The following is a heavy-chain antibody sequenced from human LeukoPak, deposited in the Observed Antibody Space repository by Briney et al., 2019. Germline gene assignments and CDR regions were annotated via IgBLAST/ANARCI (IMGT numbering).Heavy chain of an antibody. CDR1: GFTFSNFD. D-gene: IGHD2-2*01. Sequence: GGSLRLSCAASGFTFSNFDIHWVRQAPGKGLEGGAFIQYDGSNKYYADSVKGRFTIPRDNSKNTLYLQMNSLRAEDKAVYYCARDRGVYCSSTSCYLRDAFDLWGQGTMLTVSS. J-gene: IGHJ3*01. CDR3: ARDRGVYCSSTSCYLRDAFDL. CDR2: IQYDGSNK. V-gene: IGHV3-30*02.